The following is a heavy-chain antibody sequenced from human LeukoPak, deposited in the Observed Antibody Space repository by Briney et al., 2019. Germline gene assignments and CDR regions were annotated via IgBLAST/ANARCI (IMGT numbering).Heavy chain of an antibody. V-gene: IGHV3-33*01. CDR1: GFTFSSYG. CDR2: IWYDGSNK. J-gene: IGHJ4*02. Sequence: PGRSLRLSCAASGFTFSSYGMHWVRQAPGKGLEWVAVIWYDGSNKYYADSVKGRFTISRDNSKNTLYLRMNSLRAEDTAVYYCARGLRTGWELLGSYWGQGTLVTVSS. D-gene: IGHD1-26*01. CDR3: ARGLRTGWELLGSY.